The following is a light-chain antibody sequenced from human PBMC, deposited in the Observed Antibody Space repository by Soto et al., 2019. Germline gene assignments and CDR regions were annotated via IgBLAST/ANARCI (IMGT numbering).Light chain of an antibody. CDR2: SNN. Sequence: QSVLTQPPSASGTPGQRVTISCSGSSSNIGSNTVNWYLQLPGTAPKLLIYSNNQRPSGVPDRFSGSRSGTSASLAISGLQSEDEGDYYCAAWDDSLNGRGVFGGGTKLTVL. CDR3: AAWDDSLNGRGV. CDR1: SSNIGSNT. J-gene: IGLJ3*02. V-gene: IGLV1-44*01.